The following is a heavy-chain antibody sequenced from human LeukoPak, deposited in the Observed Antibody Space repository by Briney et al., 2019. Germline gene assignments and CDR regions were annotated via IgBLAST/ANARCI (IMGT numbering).Heavy chain of an antibody. D-gene: IGHD3-10*01. Sequence: GGSLRLSCAASGFTFSSNAMSWVRQAPGKGLEWVSTISGSGGNTYYADSVKGRFTISRDNSKNTLYLQMNGLRAEDTAVYYRAKGARESYYFDYWGQGTLVTVSS. V-gene: IGHV3-23*01. CDR2: ISGSGGNT. CDR1: GFTFSSNA. J-gene: IGHJ4*02. CDR3: AKGARESYYFDY.